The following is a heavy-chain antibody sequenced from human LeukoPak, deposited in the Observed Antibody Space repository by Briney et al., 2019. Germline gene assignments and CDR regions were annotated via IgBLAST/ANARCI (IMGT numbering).Heavy chain of an antibody. J-gene: IGHJ4*02. CDR2: ISAYNGNT. V-gene: IGHV1-18*04. CDR1: GYTFSSYY. D-gene: IGHD3-22*01. CDR3: ARGGYYDSSGYYTGIDY. Sequence: ASVKVSCKASGYTFSSYYVHWVRQAPGQGLEWMGWISAYNGNTNYAQKLQGRVTMTTDTSTSTAYMELRSLRSDDTAVYYCARGGYYDSSGYYTGIDYWGQGTLVTVSS.